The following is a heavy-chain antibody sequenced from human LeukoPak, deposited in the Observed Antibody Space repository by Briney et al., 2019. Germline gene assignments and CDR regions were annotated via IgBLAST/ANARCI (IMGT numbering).Heavy chain of an antibody. CDR2: IRYDGSNK. CDR3: AKDFSSGWAHSTYFDY. V-gene: IGHV3-30*02. D-gene: IGHD6-19*01. Sequence: GGSLRLSCAASGVTFSSYGRHWVRQAPGEGLEGVAFIRYDGSNKYYADSVKGRFTITRDNSKNTLYLQMNSLRDEATAVYYCAKDFSSGWAHSTYFDYWGQGTLVTVSS. CDR1: GVTFSSYG. J-gene: IGHJ4*02.